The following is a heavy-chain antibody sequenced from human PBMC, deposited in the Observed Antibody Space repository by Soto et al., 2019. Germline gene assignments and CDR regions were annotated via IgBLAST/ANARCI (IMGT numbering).Heavy chain of an antibody. Sequence: PGGSLRLSCAASGFTFKNNDMHWVRQETGKGLEWVASIGSAGDTYYLGSVRGRFTISRENAQNSVYLQMNSLRAGDTAVYYCARDRSVAGTGELDFWGQGTAVTVS. D-gene: IGHD6-19*01. CDR1: GFTFKNND. CDR3: ARDRSVAGTGELDF. V-gene: IGHV3-13*01. CDR2: IGSAGDT. J-gene: IGHJ4*02.